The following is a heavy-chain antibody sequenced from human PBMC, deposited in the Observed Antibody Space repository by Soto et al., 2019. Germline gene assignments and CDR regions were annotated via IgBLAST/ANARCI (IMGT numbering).Heavy chain of an antibody. J-gene: IGHJ3*02. D-gene: IGHD6-19*01. CDR3: AKELGMSSGWSKNLDALDI. CDR2: ISYDGSHK. CDR1: GFTFNNYG. Sequence: QVQLVESGGGVVQPGRSLRLSCAASGFTFNNYGIHWVRQAPGKGLEWVALISYDGSHKYYGDSVKGRFTISRDNSENTLQLQMHSLRVEDTAVYYCAKELGMSSGWSKNLDALDIWGQGTMVTVSS. V-gene: IGHV3-30*18.